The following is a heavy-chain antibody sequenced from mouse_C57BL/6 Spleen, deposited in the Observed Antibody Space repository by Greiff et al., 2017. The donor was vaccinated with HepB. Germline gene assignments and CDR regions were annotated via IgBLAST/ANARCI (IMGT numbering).Heavy chain of an antibody. D-gene: IGHD2-1*01. V-gene: IGHV14-2*01. CDR3: ALYYGNYVEFAY. CDR1: GFNIKDYY. J-gene: IGHJ3*01. Sequence: EVKLVESGAELVKPGASVKLSCTASGFNIKDYYMHWVKQRTEQGLEWIGRIDPEDGETKYAPKFQGKATITADTSSNTAYLQLSSLTSEDTAVYYCALYYGNYVEFAYWGQGTLVTVSA. CDR2: IDPEDGET.